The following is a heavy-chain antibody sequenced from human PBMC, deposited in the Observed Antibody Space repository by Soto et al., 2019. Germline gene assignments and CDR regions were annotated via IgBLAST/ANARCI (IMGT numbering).Heavy chain of an antibody. CDR1: GVSISSYY. V-gene: IGHV4-59*01. Sequence: SETLSLTCTVPGVSISSYYWSWIRQSPGKGLEWIGYIYYSGSTNYNPSLKSRVTISVDTSKNQFSLKLSSVTAADTAVYYCARDSSGWTPGAHDPWGQGTLVTAPQ. D-gene: IGHD6-19*01. J-gene: IGHJ5*02. CDR2: IYYSGST. CDR3: ARDSSGWTPGAHDP.